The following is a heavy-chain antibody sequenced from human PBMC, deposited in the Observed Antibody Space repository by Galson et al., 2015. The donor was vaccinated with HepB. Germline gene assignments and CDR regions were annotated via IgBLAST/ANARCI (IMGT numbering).Heavy chain of an antibody. CDR2: IWYDGSNK. V-gene: IGHV3-33*08. J-gene: IGHJ4*02. Sequence: SLRLSCAASGFTFSSYGMHWVRQAPGKGLEWVAVIWYDGSNKYYADSVKGRFTISRDNSKNTLCLQMNSLRAEDTAVYYCAREHSSGLTGIDYWGQGTLVTVSS. CDR3: AREHSSGLTGIDY. CDR1: GFTFSSYG. D-gene: IGHD6-19*01.